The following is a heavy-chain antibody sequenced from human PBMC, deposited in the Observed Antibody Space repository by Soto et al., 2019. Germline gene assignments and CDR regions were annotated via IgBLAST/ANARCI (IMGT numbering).Heavy chain of an antibody. J-gene: IGHJ4*02. D-gene: IGHD4-17*01. CDR3: ARLTTTLRQYYFDY. V-gene: IGHV1-3*01. Sequence: QVQLVQSGAEVKKPGASVKVSCKASGYTFTSYAMHWVRQAPGQRLEWMGWINAGNGNTKYSQKFQGRVTITRDTSASAAYMGLSSLRSEDTAVYYCARLTTTLRQYYFDYWGQGTLVTVSS. CDR1: GYTFTSYA. CDR2: INAGNGNT.